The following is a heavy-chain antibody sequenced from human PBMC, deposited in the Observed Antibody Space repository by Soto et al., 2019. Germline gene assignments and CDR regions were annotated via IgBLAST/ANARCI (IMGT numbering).Heavy chain of an antibody. J-gene: IGHJ5*02. Sequence: GGSLRLSCAASGFTFGIYSMNWVRQAPGKGLEWVSYINGSSSTMYYADSVKGRFIISRDNADNSLYLQMNSLRDGDTAVYYCARGDRFRCSGDRCFSDGLFLSWGQGTLVTVSS. CDR2: INGSSSTM. CDR1: GFTFGIYS. D-gene: IGHD2-15*01. V-gene: IGHV3-48*02. CDR3: ARGDRFRCSGDRCFSDGLFLS.